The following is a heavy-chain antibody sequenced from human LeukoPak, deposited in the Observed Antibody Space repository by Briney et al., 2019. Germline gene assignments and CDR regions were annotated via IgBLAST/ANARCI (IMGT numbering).Heavy chain of an antibody. Sequence: ASVKVSCKASGGTFSSYAISWVRQAPGQGPEWMGRIIPILGIANYAQKFQGRVTITADKSTSTAYMELSSLRSEDTAVYYCASGPYGDYGSEWGQGILVTVSS. CDR1: GGTFSSYA. V-gene: IGHV1-69*04. J-gene: IGHJ4*02. D-gene: IGHD4-17*01. CDR2: IIPILGIA. CDR3: ASGPYGDYGSE.